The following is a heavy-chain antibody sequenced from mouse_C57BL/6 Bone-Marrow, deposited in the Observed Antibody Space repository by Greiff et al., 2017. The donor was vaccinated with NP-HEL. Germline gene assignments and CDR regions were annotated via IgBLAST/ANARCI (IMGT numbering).Heavy chain of an antibody. CDR1: GYTFTNYW. D-gene: IGHD3-2*02. CDR3: ARTAQATSYFDY. J-gene: IGHJ2*01. Sequence: QVQLKQSGAELVRPGTSVKMSCKASGYTFTNYWIGWAKQRPGHGLEWIGDIYTGGGSTNYNEKFKGKATLTADKSSSTAYMQFSSLTSEDSAIYYCARTAQATSYFDYWGQGTTLTVSS. V-gene: IGHV1-63*01. CDR2: IYTGGGST.